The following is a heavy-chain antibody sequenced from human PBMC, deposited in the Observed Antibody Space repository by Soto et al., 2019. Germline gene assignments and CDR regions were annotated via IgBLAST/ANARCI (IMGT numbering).Heavy chain of an antibody. CDR3: TTTKGRLEPPTNDF. D-gene: IGHD2-8*01. V-gene: IGHV3-15*01. CDR1: GFTFSNSW. Sequence: EVQLVESGGGLVKPGGSLRLSCAGSGFTFSNSWMSWVRRAPGKGLEWVGRIKSDAYGGAIDYAAPVKGRFTISRDDSKNTLLLKMNHMRAEATAVYSCTTTKGRLEPPTNDFWGQGTLVIVSS. J-gene: IGHJ4*02. CDR2: IKSDAYGGAI.